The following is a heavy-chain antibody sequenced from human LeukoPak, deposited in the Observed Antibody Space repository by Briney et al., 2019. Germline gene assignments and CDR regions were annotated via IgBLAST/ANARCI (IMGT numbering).Heavy chain of an antibody. CDR3: ARVGRGYSYGEPYP. V-gene: IGHV1-2*02. CDR1: GYTFTGYY. D-gene: IGHD5-18*01. CDR2: INPNSGGT. J-gene: IGHJ5*02. Sequence: ASVKVSCEASGYTFTGYYMHWVRQAPGQGLEWMGWINPNSGGTNYAQKFQGRVTMTRDTSISTAYMELSRLRSDDTAVYYCARVGRGYSYGEPYPWGQGTLVTVSS.